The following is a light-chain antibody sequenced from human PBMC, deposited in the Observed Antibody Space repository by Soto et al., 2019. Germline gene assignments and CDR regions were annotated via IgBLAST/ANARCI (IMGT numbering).Light chain of an antibody. CDR2: DAS. CDR1: QSIRGW. Sequence: DIQMTQSPPTLSASVGDRVTITCRASQSIRGWLAWYQQKPGKAPKLLIYDASNLEGGVPSRFGGTGSGTEFTLTISSLQPEDFATYYCHQYNTYSQTFGQGTKVDIK. V-gene: IGKV1-5*01. CDR3: HQYNTYSQT. J-gene: IGKJ1*01.